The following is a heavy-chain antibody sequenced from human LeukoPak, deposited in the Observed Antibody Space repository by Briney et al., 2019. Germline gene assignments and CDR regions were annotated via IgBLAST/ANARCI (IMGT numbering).Heavy chain of an antibody. CDR1: GGSISSGGYS. Sequence: PSQTLSLTCAVSGGSISSGGYSWSWIRQPPGKGLERIGYIYHSGSTYYNPSLKSRVTISVDRSKNQFSLKLSSVTAADTAVYYCARAGGRTTLYFDYWGQGTLVTVSS. CDR2: IYHSGST. CDR3: ARAGGRTTLYFDY. J-gene: IGHJ4*02. D-gene: IGHD1-7*01. V-gene: IGHV4-30-2*01.